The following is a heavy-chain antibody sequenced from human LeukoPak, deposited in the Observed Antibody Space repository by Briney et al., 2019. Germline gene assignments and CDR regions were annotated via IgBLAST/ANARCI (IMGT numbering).Heavy chain of an antibody. CDR2: ISYDGGIK. CDR1: GFTFSRYG. D-gene: IGHD2-2*01. V-gene: IGHV3-30*18. Sequence: GRSLRLSCAASGFTFSRYGIHWVRQAPGKGLEWVAVISYDGGIKYYADSVKGRFTISRDNSKNTLYLQMNSLRAEDTAVYYCAKDHGYCSSTSCYVWGTGGFDYWGQGTLVTVSS. CDR3: AKDHGYCSSTSCYVWGTGGFDY. J-gene: IGHJ4*02.